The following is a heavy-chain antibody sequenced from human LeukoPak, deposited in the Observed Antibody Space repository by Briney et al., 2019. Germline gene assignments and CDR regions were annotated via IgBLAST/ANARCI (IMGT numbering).Heavy chain of an antibody. CDR3: VKERGPFVGFVY. Sequence: GGSLRLSCAASVFTLSSDGMYWGRQAPGKGLEWVAVIWSNGNNKYYGESVKGRFTISRDNSKDTLYLQLNSLRAEDTAVYYCVKERGPFVGFVYWGQGALVTVSS. CDR2: IWSNGNNK. CDR1: VFTLSSDG. V-gene: IGHV3-33*06. J-gene: IGHJ4*02. D-gene: IGHD2-21*01.